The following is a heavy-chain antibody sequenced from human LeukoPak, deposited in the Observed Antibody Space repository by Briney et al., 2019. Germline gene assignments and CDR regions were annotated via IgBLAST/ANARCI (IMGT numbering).Heavy chain of an antibody. CDR1: SGSINSYY. CDR3: AREGGVRVITLDDAFDI. Sequence: KPSETLSLTCTVSSGSINSYYWNWIRQPPGEGLEWIGRIYCGGSTNYSPSLKSRLTISVDTHKNQFSLKLSSLTAADTAVYYCAREGGVRVITLDDAFDIWGQGTMVTVSS. J-gene: IGHJ3*02. V-gene: IGHV4-59*01. CDR2: IYCGGST. D-gene: IGHD3-16*01.